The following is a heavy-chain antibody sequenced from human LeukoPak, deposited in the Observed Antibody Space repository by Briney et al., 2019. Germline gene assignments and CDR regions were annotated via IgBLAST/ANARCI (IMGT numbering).Heavy chain of an antibody. CDR1: GFTFSSYS. CDR3: ARDRSGTAAYYYGMDV. D-gene: IGHD1-7*01. Sequence: SGGSLRLSCAASGFTFSSYSMNWVRQAPGKGLEWVSSISSSSSYIYYADSVKGRFTISRDNAKNSLYLQMNSLRAEDTAVYYCARDRSGTAAYYYGMDVWGXGTTVTVSS. V-gene: IGHV3-21*01. CDR2: ISSSSSYI. J-gene: IGHJ6*02.